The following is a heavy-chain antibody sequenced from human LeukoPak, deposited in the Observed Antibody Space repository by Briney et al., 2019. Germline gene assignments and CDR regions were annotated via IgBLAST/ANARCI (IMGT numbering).Heavy chain of an antibody. V-gene: IGHV4-34*01. Sequence: KPSETLSLTCAVYGGSFSGYYWSWIRQPPGKGLEWIGEINHSGSTNYNPSLKSRVTISVDTSKNQFSLKLSSVTAADTAVYYCARHSYDYVWGSYRYSGTSGYFDYWGQGTLATVSS. J-gene: IGHJ4*02. CDR1: GGSFSGYY. D-gene: IGHD3-16*02. CDR2: INHSGST. CDR3: ARHSYDYVWGSYRYSGTSGYFDY.